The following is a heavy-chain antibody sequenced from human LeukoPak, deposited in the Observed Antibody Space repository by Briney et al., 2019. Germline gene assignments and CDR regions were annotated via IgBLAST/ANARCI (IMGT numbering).Heavy chain of an antibody. CDR2: IYPGDFDT. J-gene: IGHJ3*02. Sequence: GESLKISCKGSGYSFTSYWIGWVRQMPGKGLEWMGIIYPGDFDTRYSPSFQGQVTISVDKTISTAYLQWSSLKASDNAMYYCARREGSGSYYVGAFDIWGQGTMVTVSS. V-gene: IGHV5-51*01. CDR1: GYSFTSYW. D-gene: IGHD3-10*01. CDR3: ARREGSGSYYVGAFDI.